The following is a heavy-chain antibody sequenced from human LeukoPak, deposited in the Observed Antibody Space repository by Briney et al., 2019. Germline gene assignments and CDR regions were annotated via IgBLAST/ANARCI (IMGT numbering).Heavy chain of an antibody. CDR2: IYYSGST. Sequence: SETLSLTCTVSGGSVSSGSYYWSWIRQPPGKGLEWIGYIYYSGSTNYNPSLKSRVTISVDTSKDQFSLKLSSVTAVDTAVYYCAGGEVVPAAILWGQGTLVTVSS. V-gene: IGHV4-61*01. CDR3: AGGEVVPAAIL. CDR1: GGSVSSGSYY. J-gene: IGHJ4*02. D-gene: IGHD2-2*02.